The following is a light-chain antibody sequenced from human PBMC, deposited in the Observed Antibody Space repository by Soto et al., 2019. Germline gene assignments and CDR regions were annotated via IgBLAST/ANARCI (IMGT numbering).Light chain of an antibody. V-gene: IGLV2-14*01. Sequence: VLTQPASVSGSPGQSITISCTGTSSDVGGYNYVSWYQQHPGKAPKLMIYDVSNRPSGVSNRFSGSKSGNTASLTISGLQAEDEADYYCSSYTTSSALYVFGTGTKATVL. CDR3: SSYTTSSALYV. J-gene: IGLJ1*01. CDR2: DVS. CDR1: SSDVGGYNY.